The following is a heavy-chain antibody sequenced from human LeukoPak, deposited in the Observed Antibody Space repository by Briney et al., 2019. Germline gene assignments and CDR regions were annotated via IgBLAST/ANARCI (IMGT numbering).Heavy chain of an antibody. D-gene: IGHD3-10*02. CDR1: GFTFSSYE. CDR3: ARHLFGEFFS. Sequence: GGSLRLSCAASGFTFSSYEMNWVRQAPGKGLEWVSYISSSGSTIYYADSAKGRFTISRDNAKNSLYLQMNSRRAEDTAVYYCARHLFGEFFSWGQGTLVTVSS. CDR2: ISSSGSTI. J-gene: IGHJ5*02. V-gene: IGHV3-48*03.